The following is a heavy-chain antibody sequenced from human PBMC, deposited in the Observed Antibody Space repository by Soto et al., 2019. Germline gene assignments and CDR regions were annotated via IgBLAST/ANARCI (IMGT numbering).Heavy chain of an antibody. V-gene: IGHV1-69*13. J-gene: IGHJ4*02. CDR3: ARDRGGPFDY. D-gene: IGHD3-10*01. CDR2: IIPIFGTA. Sequence: ASVKVSCKASGGTFSSYAISWVRQAPGQGLEWTGGIIPIFGTANYAQKFQGRVTITADESTSTAYMELSSLRSEDTAVYYCARDRGGPFDYWGQGTLVTVSS. CDR1: GGTFSSYA.